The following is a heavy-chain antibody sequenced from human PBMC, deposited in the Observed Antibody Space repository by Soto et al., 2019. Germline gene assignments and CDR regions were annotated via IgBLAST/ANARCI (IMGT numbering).Heavy chain of an antibody. CDR2: IIPIFGIT. V-gene: IGHV1-69*01. Sequence: QAHLMQSGAEVKKPGSSVKVSCKASGGTFSGYAISWVRQRPGRGLEWMGGIIPIFGITTYAEKFQGRITLPADESTGTAFMDLRSLISEDTAVYYCARDPRSITGTTSSEDFQFWGPGTLVSVSS. D-gene: IGHD1-20*01. CDR1: GGTFSGYA. J-gene: IGHJ1*01. CDR3: ARDPRSITGTTSSEDFQF.